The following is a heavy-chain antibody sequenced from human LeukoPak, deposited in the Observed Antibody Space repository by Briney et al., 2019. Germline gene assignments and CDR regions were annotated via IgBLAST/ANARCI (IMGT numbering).Heavy chain of an antibody. CDR3: AKANNYGDYAHKAFDI. CDR2: ISGSGGST. J-gene: IGHJ3*02. CDR1: GFTFSSYG. V-gene: IGHV3-23*01. Sequence: PGGSLRLSCAASGFTFSSYGMSWVRQAPGMGLEWVSAISGSGGSTYYADSVKGRFTISRDNSKNTLYLQMNSLRAEDTAVYYCAKANNYGDYAHKAFDIWGQGTMVTVSS. D-gene: IGHD4-17*01.